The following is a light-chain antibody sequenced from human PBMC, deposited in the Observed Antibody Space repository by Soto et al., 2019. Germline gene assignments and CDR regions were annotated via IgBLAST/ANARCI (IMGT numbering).Light chain of an antibody. J-gene: IGKJ1*01. V-gene: IGKV3-20*01. CDR3: QQYCSSPTWT. CDR2: GAS. Sequence: ESVLSQSPGTLSFSPGERATLSFRASQIVSSNYLAWYQQKPGQAPRLLLYGASTRATGIPDRFSGSGSGTDFTLTISRLEPEDSAVYYCQQYCSSPTWTFGQGTKVDI. CDR1: QIVSSNY.